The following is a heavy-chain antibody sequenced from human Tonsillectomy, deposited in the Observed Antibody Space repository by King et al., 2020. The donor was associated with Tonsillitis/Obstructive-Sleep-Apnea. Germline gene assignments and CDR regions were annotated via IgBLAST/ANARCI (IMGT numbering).Heavy chain of an antibody. J-gene: IGHJ6*03. CDR1: GFTFSSYS. Sequence: VQLVESGGGLVKPGGSLRLSCAASGFTFSSYSMNWVRQAPGKGLEWVSSISSSSSYIYYSDSVKGRFTISRDNAKNSLYLQMNSLRAEDTAVYYCARDGTEGVYMDVWGKGTTVTVSS. CDR3: ARDGTEGVYMDV. CDR2: ISSSSSYI. D-gene: IGHD1-26*01. V-gene: IGHV3-21*01.